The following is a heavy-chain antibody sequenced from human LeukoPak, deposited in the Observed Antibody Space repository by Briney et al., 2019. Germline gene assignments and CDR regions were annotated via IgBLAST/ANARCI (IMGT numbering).Heavy chain of an antibody. V-gene: IGHV7-4-1*02. Sequence: ASVKVSCKASGYTFTTYGIAWVRQAPGQGLEWIGWINTNTGNPTYAQGFTGRFVFSLDTSVSTAYLQITSLKAEDTAVYYCARESPFDPWGQGTLVTVSS. J-gene: IGHJ5*02. CDR2: INTNTGNP. CDR1: GYTFTTYG. CDR3: ARESPFDP.